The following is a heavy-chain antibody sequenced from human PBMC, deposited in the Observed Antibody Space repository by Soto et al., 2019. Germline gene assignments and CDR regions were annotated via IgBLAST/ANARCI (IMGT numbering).Heavy chain of an antibody. J-gene: IGHJ4*02. CDR2: IIPIFGTA. D-gene: IGHD3-22*01. CDR1: GGTFSSYA. CDR3: ARVQEGYYDSSGYYVDY. V-gene: IGHV1-69*13. Sequence: SVKVSCKASGGTFSSYAISWVRQAPGQGLEWMGGIIPIFGTANYAQKFQGRVTITADESTSTAYMELSSLRSEDTAVYYCARVQEGYYDSSGYYVDYWGQGTLLTVSS.